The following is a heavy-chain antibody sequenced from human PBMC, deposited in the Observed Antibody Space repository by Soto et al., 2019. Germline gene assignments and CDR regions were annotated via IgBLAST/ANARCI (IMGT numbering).Heavy chain of an antibody. CDR3: AKDSITGTLLHYYYYYGMDV. CDR1: GFTFSSYG. J-gene: IGHJ6*02. V-gene: IGHV3-30*18. Sequence: GGSLRLSCAASGFTFSSYGMHWVRQAPGKGLEWVAVISYDGSNKYYADSVKGRFTISRDNSKNTLYLQMNSLRAEDTAVYYCAKDSITGTLLHYYYYYGMDVWGQGTTVTVSS. CDR2: ISYDGSNK. D-gene: IGHD1-20*01.